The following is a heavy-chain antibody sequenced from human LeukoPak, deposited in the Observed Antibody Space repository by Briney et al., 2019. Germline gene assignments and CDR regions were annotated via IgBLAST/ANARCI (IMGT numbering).Heavy chain of an antibody. CDR3: ATTNDDYGDYTLDC. CDR1: GGTFSSYA. D-gene: IGHD4-17*01. V-gene: IGHV1-69*06. CDR2: IIPIFGTA. Sequence: ASVKVSCKASGGTFSSYAISWVRQAPGQGLEWMGGIIPIFGTANYAQKFQGRVTITADKSTSTAYMELSSLRSEDTAVYYCATTNDDYGDYTLDCWGQGTLVTVSS. J-gene: IGHJ4*02.